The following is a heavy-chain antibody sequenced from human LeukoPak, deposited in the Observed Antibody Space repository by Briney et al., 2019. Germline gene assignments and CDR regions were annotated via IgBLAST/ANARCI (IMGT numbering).Heavy chain of an antibody. CDR1: GGSFSGYY. V-gene: IGHV4-34*01. CDR2: INHSGST. D-gene: IGHD3-3*01. J-gene: IGHJ4*02. CDR3: ARRKLQFLLPEYLDY. Sequence: PSETLSLTCAVYGGSFSGYYWSWIRQPPGKGLEWIGEINHSGSTNYNPSLKSRVTISVDTSKNQFSLKLSSVTAADTAVYYCARRKLQFLLPEYLDYWGQGTLVTVSS.